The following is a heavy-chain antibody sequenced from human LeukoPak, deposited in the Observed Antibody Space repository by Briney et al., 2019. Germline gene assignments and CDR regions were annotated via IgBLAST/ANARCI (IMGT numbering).Heavy chain of an antibody. CDR2: ISYDGSNK. CDR1: GFTFSSYG. CDR3: AKAGADSSGFHFDY. J-gene: IGHJ4*02. V-gene: IGHV3-30*18. Sequence: GGSLRLSCAASGFTFSSYGMHWVRQAPGKGLEWVAVISYDGSNKYYADSVKGRFTISRDNSKNTLYLQMNSLRAEDTAVYYCAKAGADSSGFHFDYWGQGTLVTVSS. D-gene: IGHD3-22*01.